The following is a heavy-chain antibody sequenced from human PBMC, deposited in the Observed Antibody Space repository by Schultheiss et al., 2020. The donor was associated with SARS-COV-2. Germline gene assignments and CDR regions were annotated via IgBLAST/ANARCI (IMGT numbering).Heavy chain of an antibody. D-gene: IGHD7-27*01. CDR1: GGSMRSFY. CDR3: ATGSGDFDH. J-gene: IGHJ4*02. Sequence: SQTLSLTCTVSGGSMRSFYWSWIRQSAGKGLEWIGRIYPSGVTNYNPSLNSRVTMSLDTSKNQVSLKLHSMTAADTAMYYCATGSGDFDHWGQGALVTVSS. CDR2: IYPSGVT. V-gene: IGHV4-4*07.